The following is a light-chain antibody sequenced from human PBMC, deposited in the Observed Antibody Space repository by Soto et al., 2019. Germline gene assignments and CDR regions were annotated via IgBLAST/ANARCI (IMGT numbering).Light chain of an antibody. Sequence: DIQMTQSPSSLSASVGDSVTLTCRASQTISKYVNWFHQKPGKAPTLLMYATSSLPSGVPSRFSGSGSGTDFALTISSLEPEDFAIYYCQQFDGPPLTFGPGTTV. CDR2: ATS. CDR3: QQFDGPPLT. J-gene: IGKJ3*01. CDR1: QTISKY. V-gene: IGKV1-39*01.